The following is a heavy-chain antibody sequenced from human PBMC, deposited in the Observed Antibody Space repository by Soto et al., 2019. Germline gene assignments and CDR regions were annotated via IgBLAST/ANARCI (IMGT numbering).Heavy chain of an antibody. CDR3: VRGADDY. V-gene: IGHV3-48*01. J-gene: IGHJ4*02. D-gene: IGHD6-19*01. CDR1: GFAFSMYS. Sequence: GGSLRLSCVASGFAFSMYSMNWVRQAPGKGLEWLSFISSSSSTIYYADSVKGRFTISRDNAKNSLYLQMNSLRADDTAVYHCVRGADDYWGQGTLVTVSS. CDR2: ISSSSSTI.